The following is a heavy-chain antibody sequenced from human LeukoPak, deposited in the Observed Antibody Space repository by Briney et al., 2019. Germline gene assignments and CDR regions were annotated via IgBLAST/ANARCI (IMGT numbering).Heavy chain of an antibody. CDR1: GFSFEDYA. CDR3: AKAVYGDFQSTVDY. D-gene: IGHD4-17*01. CDR2: VSWNSGNA. J-gene: IGHJ4*02. Sequence: PGGSLRLSCAAFGFSFEDYAMHWVRQPPGKGLEWVSGVSWNSGNAGYADSVKGRFTISRDNAKNFLYLQMSSLRAEDTALYYCAKAVYGDFQSTVDYWGRGTLVTVSS. V-gene: IGHV3-9*01.